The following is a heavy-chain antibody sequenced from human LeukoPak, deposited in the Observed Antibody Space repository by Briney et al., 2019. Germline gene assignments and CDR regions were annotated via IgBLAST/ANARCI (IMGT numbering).Heavy chain of an antibody. CDR3: AREGGTTVTTSPAYWYFDL. D-gene: IGHD4-17*01. Sequence: GRSLRLSCAASGFTFSSYNMNWVRQAPGKALEWVSSITSSGTYIFYADSVKGRFTISRDNAKNSLYLQMNSLRAEDTAVYYCAREGGTTVTTSPAYWYFDLWGRGTLVTVSS. J-gene: IGHJ2*01. CDR2: ITSSGTYI. CDR1: GFTFSSYN. V-gene: IGHV3-21*01.